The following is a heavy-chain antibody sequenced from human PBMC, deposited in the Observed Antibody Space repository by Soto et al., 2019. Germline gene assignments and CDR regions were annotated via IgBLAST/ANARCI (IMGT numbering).Heavy chain of an antibody. V-gene: IGHV3-43*01. D-gene: IGHD6-6*01. Sequence: GGSLRLSCAASGFTFDDYTMHWVRQAPGKGLEWVSLISWDGGSTYYADSVKGRFTISRDNSKNSLYLQMNSLRPEDTALYYWAKAICLYSSSTTWVTHGMDVWGHGTTVTVSS. J-gene: IGHJ6*02. CDR2: ISWDGGST. CDR3: AKAICLYSSSTTWVTHGMDV. CDR1: GFTFDDYT.